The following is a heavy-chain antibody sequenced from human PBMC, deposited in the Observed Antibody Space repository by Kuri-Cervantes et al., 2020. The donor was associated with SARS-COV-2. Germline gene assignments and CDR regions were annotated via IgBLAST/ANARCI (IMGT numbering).Heavy chain of an antibody. V-gene: IGHV4-4*07. Sequence: GSLRLSCTVSGGSISSYYWSWIRQPAGKGLEWIGRIYTSGSTNYNPSLKSRVTMSVDTSKNQFSLNLRFVTATDTAVYYCARGPEGVVAYWGQGTLVTVSS. CDR1: GGSISSYY. J-gene: IGHJ4*02. CDR3: ARGPEGVVAY. CDR2: IYTSGST. D-gene: IGHD1-14*01.